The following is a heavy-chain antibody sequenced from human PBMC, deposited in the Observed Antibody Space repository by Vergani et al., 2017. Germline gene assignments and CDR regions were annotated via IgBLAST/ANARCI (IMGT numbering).Heavy chain of an antibody. D-gene: IGHD4-23*01. CDR1: GGSISSYY. Sequence: QVQLQESGPGLVKPSETLSLTCTVSGGSISSYYWSWIRQPPGKGLEWIGYIYYSGSTNYKPSLKSRVTISVDTSKNQFSLKLSSVTAADTAVYYCARELTSVGYYYYMDVWGKGTTVTVSS. V-gene: IGHV4-59*01. J-gene: IGHJ6*03. CDR2: IYYSGST. CDR3: ARELTSVGYYYYMDV.